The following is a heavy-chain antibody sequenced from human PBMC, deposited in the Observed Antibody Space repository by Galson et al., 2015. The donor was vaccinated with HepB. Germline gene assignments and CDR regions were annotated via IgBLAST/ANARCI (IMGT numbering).Heavy chain of an antibody. CDR2: INSDATNT. D-gene: IGHD1-26*01. Sequence: SLRLSCAASGFTFGDYWMHWVRQAPGKGLVWVSRINSDATNTTYADAVEGRFTVSRDNAKDTLFLQMNGLRAEDTAVYYCARVRGRYQYDAFDIWGHGTMVTVSS. V-gene: IGHV3-74*01. CDR3: ARVRGRYQYDAFDI. J-gene: IGHJ3*02. CDR1: GFTFGDYW.